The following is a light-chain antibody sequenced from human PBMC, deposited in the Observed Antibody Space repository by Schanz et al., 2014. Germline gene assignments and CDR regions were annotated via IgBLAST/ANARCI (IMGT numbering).Light chain of an antibody. CDR3: NSYTSSSTWV. CDR1: SSDVGAYDY. Sequence: QSALTQPRSVSGSPGQSVTISCTGTSSDVGAYDYVSWYQQHPGKAPKLMIYGVSHRPSGVPDRFSGSKSGNTASLTVSGHQAEDEADYYCNSYTSSSTWVFGGGTKLPLL. J-gene: IGLJ3*02. V-gene: IGLV2-11*01. CDR2: GVS.